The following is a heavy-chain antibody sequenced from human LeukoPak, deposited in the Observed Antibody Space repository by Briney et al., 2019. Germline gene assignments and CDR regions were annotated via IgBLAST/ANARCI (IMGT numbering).Heavy chain of an antibody. D-gene: IGHD3-22*01. CDR3: ARETSPLYYYDSSYFDY. V-gene: IGHV4-34*01. CDR2: INHSGST. J-gene: IGHJ4*02. Sequence: SETLSLTCAVYGGSFSGYYWSWIRQPPGKGLEWIGEINHSGSTNYNPSLKSRVTISVDTSKNQFSLKLSSVTAADTAVYYCARETSPLYYYDSSYFDYWGQGTLVTVSS. CDR1: GGSFSGYY.